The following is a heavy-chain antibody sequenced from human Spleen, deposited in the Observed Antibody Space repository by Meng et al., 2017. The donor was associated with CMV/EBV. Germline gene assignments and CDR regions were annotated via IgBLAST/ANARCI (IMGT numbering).Heavy chain of an antibody. J-gene: IGHJ4*02. D-gene: IGHD3-22*01. CDR2: IRYDGSNK. CDR3: AKDDVYYYDSSDFYDS. CDR1: GFTFSSYG. Sequence: GESLKISCAASGFTFSSYGMHWVRQAPGKGLEWVAFIRYDGSNKYYADSVKGRFTISRDNSKNTLYLQMNSLRAEDTAVYYCAKDDVYYYDSSDFYDSWGQGTLVTVSS. V-gene: IGHV3-30*02.